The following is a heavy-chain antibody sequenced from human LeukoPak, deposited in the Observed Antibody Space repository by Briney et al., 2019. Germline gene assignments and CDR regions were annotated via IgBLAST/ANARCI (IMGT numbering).Heavy chain of an antibody. V-gene: IGHV4-39*01. J-gene: IGHJ4*02. D-gene: IGHD2-2*01. CDR3: ARHNAPRRVGFDF. Sequence: SETLSLTCSVSGDSFRNDFYYWGWLRQPPGKGLEWVACLSHAGNTCDNPSLESRLSISVDTSKNQFSLKFSSVTAADTALYWCARHNAPRRVGFDFWGQGTLVTVSS. CDR2: LSHAGNT. CDR1: GDSFRNDFYY.